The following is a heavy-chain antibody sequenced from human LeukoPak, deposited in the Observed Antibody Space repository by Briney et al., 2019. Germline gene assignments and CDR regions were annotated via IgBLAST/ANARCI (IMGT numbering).Heavy chain of an antibody. D-gene: IGHD1-26*01. Sequence: PGGSLRLSCAASGFTFSNAWMSWVRQAPGKGLEWVGRIKSKTDGGTTDYAAPVKGRFTISRDDSKNTLYLQMNSLRAEDTAVYYCARVKWNSGSYYPLDYWGQGTLVTVSS. CDR1: GFTFSNAW. CDR2: IKSKTDGGTT. J-gene: IGHJ4*02. CDR3: ARVKWNSGSYYPLDY. V-gene: IGHV3-15*01.